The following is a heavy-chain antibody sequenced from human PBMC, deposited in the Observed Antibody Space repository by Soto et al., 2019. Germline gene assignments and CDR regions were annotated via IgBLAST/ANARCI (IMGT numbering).Heavy chain of an antibody. CDR2: INQGGGVT. V-gene: IGHV3-7*03. Sequence: PVGSLRLSCVASGFTFISSFMGWIRQAPGKGLEWVANINQGGGVTYYVDSVEGRFTISRDNTKDSLYLQMNSLRGEDTAIYYCARYYRGSGRYFFDYWGQGTPVTVSS. CDR3: ARYYRGSGRYFFDY. D-gene: IGHD6-19*01. CDR1: GFTFISSF. J-gene: IGHJ4*02.